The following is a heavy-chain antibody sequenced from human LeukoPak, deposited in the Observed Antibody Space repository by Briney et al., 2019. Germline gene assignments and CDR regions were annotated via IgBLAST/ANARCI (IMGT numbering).Heavy chain of an antibody. CDR1: GFTFSSYE. CDR3: ARVPLAVVDTAMVGDY. D-gene: IGHD5-18*01. Sequence: PGRSLRLSCAASGFTFSSYEMNWVRQAPGKGLEWVSYISSSGSTIYYADSVKGRFTISRDNAKNSLYLQMNSLRAEDTAVYYCARVPLAVVDTAMVGDYWGQGTLVTVSS. J-gene: IGHJ4*02. CDR2: ISSSGSTI. V-gene: IGHV3-48*03.